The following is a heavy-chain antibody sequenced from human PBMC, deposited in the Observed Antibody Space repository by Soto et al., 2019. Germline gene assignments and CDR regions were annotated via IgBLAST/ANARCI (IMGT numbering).Heavy chain of an antibody. J-gene: IGHJ6*02. CDR1: GYTFTSYA. CDR3: ARDRISIAVAGPICYYYYGMDV. Sequence: GASVKVSCKASGYTFTSYAMHWVRQAPGQGLEWMGWISAYNGNTNYAQKLQGRVTMTTDTSTSTAYMELRSLRSDDTAVYYCARDRISIAVAGPICYYYYGMDVWGQGTTVTVSS. CDR2: ISAYNGNT. D-gene: IGHD6-19*01. V-gene: IGHV1-18*01.